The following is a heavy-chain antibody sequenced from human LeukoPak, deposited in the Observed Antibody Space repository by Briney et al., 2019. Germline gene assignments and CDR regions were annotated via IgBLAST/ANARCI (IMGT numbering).Heavy chain of an antibody. CDR2: IYSGGST. Sequence: GGSLRLSCAASGFTVSSKYMMWVRQAPGKGLEWVSVIYSGGSTYYADSVKGRFTISRDNSENTLYLQMNSLRAEDTAVYYCAKGSVVGYLFDYWGQGTLVTVSS. CDR1: GFTVSSKY. D-gene: IGHD6-19*01. J-gene: IGHJ4*02. V-gene: IGHV3-53*01. CDR3: AKGSVVGYLFDY.